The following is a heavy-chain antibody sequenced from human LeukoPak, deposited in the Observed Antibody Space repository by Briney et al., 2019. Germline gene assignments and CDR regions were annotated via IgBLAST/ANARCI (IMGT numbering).Heavy chain of an antibody. Sequence: PSETLSLTCTVSGGSISSGGYYWSWIRQHPGKGLEWIGYIYYSGSTYYNPSLKSRVTISVDTSKNQFSLKLSSVTAADTAVYYCARVPDIAAAGTGSPWFDPWGQGTLVTVSS. CDR1: GGSISSGGYY. CDR2: IYYSGST. D-gene: IGHD6-13*01. J-gene: IGHJ5*02. CDR3: ARVPDIAAAGTGSPWFDP. V-gene: IGHV4-31*03.